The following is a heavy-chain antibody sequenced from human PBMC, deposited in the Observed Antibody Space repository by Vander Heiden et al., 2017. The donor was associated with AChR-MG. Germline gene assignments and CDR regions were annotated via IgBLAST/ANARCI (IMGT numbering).Heavy chain of an antibody. CDR1: GFTFSSYA. CDR3: AKVAGRYCSGGSCYHGMDV. J-gene: IGHJ6*02. CDR2: ISGSGGST. D-gene: IGHD2-15*01. Sequence: EVQLLESGGGLVQPGGSLRLPCAASGFTFSSYAMGWVRQAPGKGLGWVSAISGSGGSTYYADSVKGRFTISRDNSKNTLYLQMNSLRAEDTAVYYCAKVAGRYCSGGSCYHGMDVWGQGTTVTVSS. V-gene: IGHV3-23*01.